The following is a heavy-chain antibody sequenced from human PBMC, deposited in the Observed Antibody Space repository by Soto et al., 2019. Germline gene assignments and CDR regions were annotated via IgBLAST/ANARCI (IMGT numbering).Heavy chain of an antibody. CDR2: INPNSGGT. Sequence: ASVKVSCKASGYTFTGYYMHWVRQAPVRGVEWMGWINPNSGGTNYAQKFQGRVTMTRDTSISTAYMELSRLRSDETAVYYCAREGPATVVYYYYGMDVWGQGTTVTVSS. J-gene: IGHJ6*02. D-gene: IGHD2-2*01. CDR1: GYTFTGYY. V-gene: IGHV1-2*02. CDR3: AREGPATVVYYYYGMDV.